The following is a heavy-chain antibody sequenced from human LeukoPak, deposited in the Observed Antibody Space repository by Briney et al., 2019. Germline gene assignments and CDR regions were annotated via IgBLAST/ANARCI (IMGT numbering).Heavy chain of an antibody. CDR3: ARVLEIDILTGYQDY. CDR1: GYTFTTYG. CDR2: ISAYNGNT. Sequence: GASVKVSYAASGYTFTTYGIGWVRQAPGQGLEWMGWISAYNGNTNYAQKHQGRVTMTTDTSTSTAYMELRSLRSDDTAVYYCARVLEIDILTGYQDYWGQGTLVTVSS. V-gene: IGHV1-18*01. D-gene: IGHD3-9*01. J-gene: IGHJ4*02.